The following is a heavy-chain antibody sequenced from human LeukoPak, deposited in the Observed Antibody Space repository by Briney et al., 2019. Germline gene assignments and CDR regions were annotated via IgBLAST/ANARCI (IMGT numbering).Heavy chain of an antibody. CDR3: ARDSGSYFDY. CDR2: IYYSGSN. J-gene: IGHJ4*02. V-gene: IGHV4-31*03. Sequence: SETLSLTCTVSGGSISSGGYSWSWIRQHPGQGLEWIGYIYYSGSNYYNPSLKSRVTISADTSKNQFSLKLSSVTAADTAVYYCARDSGSYFDYWGQGTLVTVSS. CDR1: GGSISSGGYS. D-gene: IGHD1-26*01.